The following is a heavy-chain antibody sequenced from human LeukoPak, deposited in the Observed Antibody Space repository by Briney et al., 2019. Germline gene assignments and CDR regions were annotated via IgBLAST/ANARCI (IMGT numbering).Heavy chain of an antibody. Sequence: ASVKVSCKASGYTFTSYAMNWVRQAPGQGLEWMGRINPNSGGTNYAQKFQGRVTMTRDTSISTAYMELSRLRSDDTAVYYCARFSVVGLRSYYYDSSGYYQPLDYWGQGTLVTVSS. CDR3: ARFSVVGLRSYYYDSSGYYQPLDY. CDR2: INPNSGGT. CDR1: GYTFTSYA. J-gene: IGHJ4*02. D-gene: IGHD3-22*01. V-gene: IGHV1-2*06.